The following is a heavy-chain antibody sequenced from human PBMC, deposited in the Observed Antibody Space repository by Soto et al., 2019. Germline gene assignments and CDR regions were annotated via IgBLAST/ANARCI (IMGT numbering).Heavy chain of an antibody. V-gene: IGHV3-53*01. D-gene: IGHD5-12*01. CDR2: ILTTGST. CDR1: GLTVSSNH. Sequence: GGSLRLSCVASGLTVSSNHMSWVRQAPGKGLEWVSVILTTGSTYYADSLKGRFIISRDNSKNTLYLQMNSLRAEDTAVYYCATYSGSTGGLDPWGQGTLVTVSS. J-gene: IGHJ5*02. CDR3: ATYSGSTGGLDP.